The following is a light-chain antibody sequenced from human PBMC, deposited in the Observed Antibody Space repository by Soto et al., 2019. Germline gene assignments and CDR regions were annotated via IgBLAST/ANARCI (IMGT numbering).Light chain of an antibody. J-gene: IGLJ2*01. V-gene: IGLV6-57*04. CDR3: QSYDSDFVV. CDR2: ENN. Sequence: NFMLTQPHSVSESPGKTLSISCTRSSGSIANNYVQWYQQRPGSAPTTVIYENNQRLSGVPDRFSGSPDGSSNSASLTISGLQTEDEADYYCQSYDSDFVVFGGGSKLTVL. CDR1: SGSIANNY.